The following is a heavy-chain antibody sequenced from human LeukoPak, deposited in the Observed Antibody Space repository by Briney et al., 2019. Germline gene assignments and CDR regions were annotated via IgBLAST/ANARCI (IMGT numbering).Heavy chain of an antibody. J-gene: IGHJ4*02. CDR1: GFTFISYW. D-gene: IGHD6-13*01. V-gene: IGHV3-74*01. Sequence: PGGSLRLSCAASGFTFISYWMYWVRQAPGKGLVWVSRINSDGGSTTYAESVKGRFTISRDNAKNSLYLQMNSLRAEDTAVYHCAREVFAAAAASDDFDCWGQGTLVTVSS. CDR2: INSDGGST. CDR3: AREVFAAAAASDDFDC.